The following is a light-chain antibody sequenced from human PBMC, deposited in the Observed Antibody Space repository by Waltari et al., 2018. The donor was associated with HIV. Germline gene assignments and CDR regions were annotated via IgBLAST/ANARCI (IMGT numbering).Light chain of an antibody. J-gene: IGLJ3*02. CDR2: ANT. V-gene: IGLV1-40*01. Sequence: QSVLTQPPSVSVAPGQRVTISCTGSNSNIGSTYDAHWYQLPPGKAPKLLIYANTNRPSGVPDRFSGSKSGASASLAIAGLQAEDEADYSCQSYDSRLSAWVFGGGTKVTVL. CDR1: NSNIGSTYD. CDR3: QSYDSRLSAWV.